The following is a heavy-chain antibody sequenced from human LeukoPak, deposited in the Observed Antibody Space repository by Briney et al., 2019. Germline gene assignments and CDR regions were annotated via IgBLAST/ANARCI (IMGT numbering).Heavy chain of an antibody. V-gene: IGHV3-49*04. CDR1: GFTFGDYA. D-gene: IGHD3-3*01. Sequence: PGGSLRLSCTASGFTFGDYAMSWVRQAPGKGLEWVGFIRSKAYGGTTEYAASVKGRFTISRDDSKSIAYLQMNSLKTEDTAVYYCTRDLNTYDLWSGYSAGWFDPWGQGTLVTVSS. J-gene: IGHJ5*02. CDR3: TRDLNTYDLWSGYSAGWFDP. CDR2: IRSKAYGGTT.